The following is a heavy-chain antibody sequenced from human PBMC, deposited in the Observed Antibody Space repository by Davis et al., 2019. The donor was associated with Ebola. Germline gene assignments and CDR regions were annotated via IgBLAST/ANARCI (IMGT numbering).Heavy chain of an antibody. D-gene: IGHD1-1*01. Sequence: ASVKVSCKASGYTFTDYNIHWMRQAPGQGLEWMGRIISNSGGTNYAQKFQGRVTMTRDTSISTAYMELSSLRSDDTAVYYCARGHNFGFEFWGQGALVTVSS. CDR3: ARGHNFGFEF. CDR2: IISNSGGT. J-gene: IGHJ4*02. CDR1: GYTFTDYN. V-gene: IGHV1-2*06.